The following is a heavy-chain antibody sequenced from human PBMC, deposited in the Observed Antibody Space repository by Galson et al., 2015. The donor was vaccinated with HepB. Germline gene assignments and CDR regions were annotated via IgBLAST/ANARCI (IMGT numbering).Heavy chain of an antibody. CDR1: GSTFSDDY. Sequence: SLRLSCAASGSTFSDDYMSWLRQAPGKGLEWLSYISGRSIYTNYADSVKGRFTISRDNAKNSVYLDMNSLTVEDTAVYYCARDSDGLTWGQGTLVTVSS. J-gene: IGHJ5*02. D-gene: IGHD3/OR15-3a*01. CDR3: ARDSDGLT. CDR2: ISGRSIYT. V-gene: IGHV3-11*06.